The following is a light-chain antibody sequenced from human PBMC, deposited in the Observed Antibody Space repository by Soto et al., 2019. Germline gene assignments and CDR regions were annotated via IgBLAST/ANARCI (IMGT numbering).Light chain of an antibody. V-gene: IGLV2-14*01. CDR1: SSDVGGYKN. CDR2: EVS. CDR3: SSYTSTSTLYV. Sequence: QSVLTQPASVSGSPGQSITISCTEASSDVGGYKNVSWYQQLPGKAPKLVISEVSNRPSGISGRFSGSKSGNAASLTISGLQAEDEATYYCSSYTSTSTLYVFGPGTKLTVL. J-gene: IGLJ1*01.